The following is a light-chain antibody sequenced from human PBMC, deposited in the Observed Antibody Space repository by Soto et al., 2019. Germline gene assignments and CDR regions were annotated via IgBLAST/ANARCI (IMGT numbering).Light chain of an antibody. CDR3: CSYAASNTFV. Sequence: QSALTQPRSVSGSPGQSVTISCTGTSSDVGGYNYVSWYQQYSGKAPKVMIYGVSKRPSGVPDRFSGSKSGNTASLTISGLQAEDEADYYCCSYAASNTFVFGTGTKVTVL. CDR2: GVS. J-gene: IGLJ1*01. CDR1: SSDVGGYNY. V-gene: IGLV2-11*01.